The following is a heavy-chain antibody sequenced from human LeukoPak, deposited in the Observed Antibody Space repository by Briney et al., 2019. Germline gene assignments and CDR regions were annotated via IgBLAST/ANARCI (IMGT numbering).Heavy chain of an antibody. D-gene: IGHD3-3*01. CDR1: GFTFSSNW. CDR3: AKDHYWSIDY. CDR2: IKGDGIST. Sequence: GRSLRLSCAASGFTFSSNWMHWVRHAPGQGLVWVSRIKGDGISTNYADSVKGRFTISRDIAKNTLYLQMNSLRAEDTGVYYCAKDHYWSIDYWGRGTLVTVSS. J-gene: IGHJ4*02. V-gene: IGHV3-74*01.